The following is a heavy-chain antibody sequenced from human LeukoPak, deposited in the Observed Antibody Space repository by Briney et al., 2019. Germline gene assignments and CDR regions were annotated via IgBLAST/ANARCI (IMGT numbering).Heavy chain of an antibody. CDR2: IKQDGSEK. CDR3: AKDQHSAYYYGPGTDY. CDR1: GFTFSRSW. V-gene: IGHV3-7*01. J-gene: IGHJ4*02. Sequence: PGGSLRLSCAASGFTFSRSWMSWVRQAPGKGLGWVANIKQDGSEKYYVDSVKGRFTISRDNAKNSLYLQMNSLRAADTAVYYCAKDQHSAYYYGPGTDYWGQGTLVTVSS. D-gene: IGHD3-10*01.